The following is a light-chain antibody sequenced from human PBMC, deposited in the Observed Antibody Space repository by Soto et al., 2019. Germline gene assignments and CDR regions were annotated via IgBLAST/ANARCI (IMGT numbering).Light chain of an antibody. CDR3: SSYTDRSTRV. CDR2: EVT. Sequence: QSVLTQPASVSGSPGQSITISCTGTSSDVGGYNYVSWFQQHPGKAPQLMIYEVTNRPSGVSNRFSGSKSGNTASLTISGLRAVDEADYYCSSYTDRSTRVFGTGTKLTVL. CDR1: SSDVGGYNY. V-gene: IGLV2-14*01. J-gene: IGLJ1*01.